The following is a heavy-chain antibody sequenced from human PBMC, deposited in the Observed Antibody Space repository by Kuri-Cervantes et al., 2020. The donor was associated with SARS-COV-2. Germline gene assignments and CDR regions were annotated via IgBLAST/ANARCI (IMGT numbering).Heavy chain of an antibody. Sequence: ETLSLTCAASGFSVSSNYMSWVRQAPGQGLEWVSFISSDGKTYYADSVKGRFTISRDNSKNTLYLQMNSLRAEDTAVYYCAKFLTIGGYYYYYMDVWGKGTTVTVSS. D-gene: IGHD3-22*01. CDR2: ISSDGKT. V-gene: IGHV3-53*01. CDR3: AKFLTIGGYYYYYMDV. CDR1: GFSVSSNY. J-gene: IGHJ6*03.